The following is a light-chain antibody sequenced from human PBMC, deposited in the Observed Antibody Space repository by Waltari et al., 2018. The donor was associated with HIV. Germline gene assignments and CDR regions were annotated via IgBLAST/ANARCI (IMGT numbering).Light chain of an antibody. CDR3: LLFVSGSWV. CDR2: DVN. Sequence: QTVVTQEPSFSVSPGGTVTLTCALTSGSVSTGHFPNWYRQAPGQSPRTLMYDVNSLSSGVPDRFSGSITGGKAVLTITGAQADDECVYYCLLFVSGSWVFGGGTKVTV. CDR1: SGSVSTGHF. V-gene: IGLV8-61*01. J-gene: IGLJ3*02.